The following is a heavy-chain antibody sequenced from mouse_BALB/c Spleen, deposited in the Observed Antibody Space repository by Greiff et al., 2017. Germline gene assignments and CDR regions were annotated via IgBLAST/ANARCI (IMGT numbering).Heavy chain of an antibody. J-gene: IGHJ4*01. CDR3: ARVSMDY. CDR2: ISDGGSYT. V-gene: IGHV5-4*02. CDR1: GFTFSDYY. Sequence: EVMLMESGGGLVKPGGSLKLSCAASGFTFSDYYMYWVRQTPEKRLEWVATISDGGSYTYYPDSVKGRFTISRDNAKNNLYLQMSSLKSEDTAMYYCARVSMDYWGQGTSVTVSS.